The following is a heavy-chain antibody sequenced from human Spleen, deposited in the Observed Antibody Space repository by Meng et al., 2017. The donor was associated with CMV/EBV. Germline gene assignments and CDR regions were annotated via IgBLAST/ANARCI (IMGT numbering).Heavy chain of an antibody. J-gene: IGHJ4*02. CDR2: ISWNSGSI. D-gene: IGHD6-19*01. Sequence: SLKISCAASGFTSNDYAMHWIRQAPGKGLEWVSGISWNSGSIGYADSVKGRFTISRDNAKNSLYLQMNSLRAEDTALYYCAKLVGYSSGWYDSGDYWGQGTLVTVSS. V-gene: IGHV3-9*02. CDR3: AKLVGYSSGWYDSGDY. CDR1: GFTSNDYA.